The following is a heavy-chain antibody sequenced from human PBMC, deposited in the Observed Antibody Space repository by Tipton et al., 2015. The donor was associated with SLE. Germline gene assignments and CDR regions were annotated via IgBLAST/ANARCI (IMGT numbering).Heavy chain of an antibody. CDR2: IFHIGNT. CDR3: ARDYKVTNPDQENFQY. V-gene: IGHV4-39*07. CDR1: GDSIRSSGFF. J-gene: IGHJ1*01. Sequence: GLVKPSETLSLTCTVSGDSIRSSGFFWGWIRQPPGKGLEWIGSIFHIGNTYYNPSLKSRVTISVDRSKNQFSLKVNSVTAADTAVYYCARDYKVTNPDQENFQYWGQGTLVTVSS. D-gene: IGHD4-17*01.